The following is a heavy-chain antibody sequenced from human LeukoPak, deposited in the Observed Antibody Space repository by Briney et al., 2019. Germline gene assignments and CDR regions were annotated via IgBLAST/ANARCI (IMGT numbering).Heavy chain of an antibody. Sequence: GESLKISCKGSGYSFTNYWIGWVRQMPGKGLEWMGIVYPGDSDTEYSQSFQGQVTISADKSVSTAYLQWSSLKASDTAMYYCARGQDSSGYYHGAFDIWGQGTMVTVSS. V-gene: IGHV5-51*01. CDR1: GYSFTNYW. CDR2: VYPGDSDT. J-gene: IGHJ3*02. D-gene: IGHD3-22*01. CDR3: ARGQDSSGYYHGAFDI.